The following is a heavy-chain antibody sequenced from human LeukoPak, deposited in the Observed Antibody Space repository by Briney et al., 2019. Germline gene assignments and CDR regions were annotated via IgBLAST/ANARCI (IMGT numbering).Heavy chain of an antibody. CDR3: AKCPPNIAAATMEHYYYYYYYMDV. Sequence: PGGSLRLSCAASGFTFSSYGMHWVRQAPGKGLEWVAFIRYDGSNKYYADSVKGRFTISRDNSKNTLYLQMNSLRAEDTAVYYCAKCPPNIAAATMEHYYYYYYYMDVWGKGTTVTVSS. J-gene: IGHJ6*03. D-gene: IGHD6-13*01. CDR1: GFTFSSYG. V-gene: IGHV3-30*02. CDR2: IRYDGSNK.